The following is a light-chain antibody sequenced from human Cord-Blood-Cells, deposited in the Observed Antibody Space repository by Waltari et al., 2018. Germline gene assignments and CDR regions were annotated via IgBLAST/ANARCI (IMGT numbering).Light chain of an antibody. J-gene: IGKJ2*01. Sequence: DIQMTRSPSTLSESVGDRVTITCRASHSISSRLAWYQQKPGKAPTLLSYDASSLESGIPSRFSGSVSGTEFTLTSSSLQPDDFATYYCQQYNSYSYTFGQGTKLEIK. CDR1: HSISSR. CDR2: DAS. CDR3: QQYNSYSYT. V-gene: IGKV1-5*01.